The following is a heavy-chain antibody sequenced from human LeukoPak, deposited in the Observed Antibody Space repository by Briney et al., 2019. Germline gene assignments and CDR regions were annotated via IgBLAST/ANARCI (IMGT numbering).Heavy chain of an antibody. CDR1: GGSFSGYY. Sequence: SETLSLTCAVYGGSFSGYYWSWIRPSPGKGLEWIGEINHSGSNNYNPSLKSRVTLSVDTPKKQFSLNLSSQTATHTPVYYCARYHPYRSRRNWSDPWGQGTLVTVSS. V-gene: IGHV4-34*01. CDR2: INHSGSN. D-gene: IGHD6-19*01. J-gene: IGHJ5*02. CDR3: ARYHPYRSRRNWSDP.